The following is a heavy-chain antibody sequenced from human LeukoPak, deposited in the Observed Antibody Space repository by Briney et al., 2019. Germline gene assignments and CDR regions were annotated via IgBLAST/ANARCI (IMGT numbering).Heavy chain of an antibody. CDR2: IRSKANSYAT. CDR3: TFVVVTAIPGYYYGMDV. CDR1: GFTFSGSA. D-gene: IGHD2-21*02. J-gene: IGHJ6*02. Sequence: GGSLRLSCAASGFTFSGSAMHWVRQASGKGLEWVGRIRSKANSYATAYAASVKGRFTISRDDSKNTAYLQMNSLKTEDTAVYYCTFVVVTAIPGYYYGMDVWGQGTTVTVSS. V-gene: IGHV3-73*01.